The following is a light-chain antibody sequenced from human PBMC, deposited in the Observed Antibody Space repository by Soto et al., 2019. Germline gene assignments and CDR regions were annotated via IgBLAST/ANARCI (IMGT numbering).Light chain of an antibody. V-gene: IGKV3-15*01. J-gene: IGKJ4*01. CDR2: GTS. CDR1: QSFSSN. Sequence: ELVMTQSPATLSVSPGERATLSCRACQSFSSNVAWYQQKPGQAPRLLIYGTSTRVTGIPARFSGSGSGTEFTLTISSLQSEDFAVYYCQQYYNWPLTFGGGTKVEIK. CDR3: QQYYNWPLT.